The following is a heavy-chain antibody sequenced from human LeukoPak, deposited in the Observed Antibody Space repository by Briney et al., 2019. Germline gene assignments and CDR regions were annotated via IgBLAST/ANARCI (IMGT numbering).Heavy chain of an antibody. CDR2: ISSSSSTI. CDR3: ARVRGNGCYFDI. Sequence: GGSLRLSCAASGFTFSSSGMNWVRQAPGKGLEWVSYISSSSSTIYYADSVKGQFTISRDNAKNSLYLQMNSLRDEDTAVYYCARVRGNGCYFDIWGRGTLVTVSS. CDR1: GFTFSSSG. J-gene: IGHJ2*01. D-gene: IGHD4-23*01. V-gene: IGHV3-48*02.